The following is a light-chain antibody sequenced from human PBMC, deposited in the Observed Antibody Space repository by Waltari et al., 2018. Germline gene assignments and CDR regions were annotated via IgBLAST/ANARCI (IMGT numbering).Light chain of an antibody. Sequence: DIQMTQSPSSLSAFMGESVTITCRTSQIIKNYLNWYHQKPGKPPKLLIYGASSLQSGVPSRFSGSGSGTDFALTINSLQPEDYATYYCQQSYSIPYTFGQGTKLEIK. J-gene: IGKJ2*01. CDR1: QIIKNY. CDR2: GAS. V-gene: IGKV1-39*01. CDR3: QQSYSIPYT.